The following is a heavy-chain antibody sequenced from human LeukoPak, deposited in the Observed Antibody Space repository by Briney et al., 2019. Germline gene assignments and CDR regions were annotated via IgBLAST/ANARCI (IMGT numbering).Heavy chain of an antibody. CDR2: ISGSGGST. CDR3: ATRGYSYDPFDY. D-gene: IGHD5-18*01. Sequence: GGSLRLSCAASGFTFSSYAMSWVRQAPGQGLEWVSAISGSGGSTYYADSVKGRFTISRDNSKNTLYLQMNSLRAEDTAVYYCATRGYSYDPFDYWGQGTLVTVSS. V-gene: IGHV3-23*01. J-gene: IGHJ4*02. CDR1: GFTFSSYA.